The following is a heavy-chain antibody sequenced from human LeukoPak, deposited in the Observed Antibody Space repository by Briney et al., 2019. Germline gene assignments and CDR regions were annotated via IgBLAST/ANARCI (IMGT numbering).Heavy chain of an antibody. CDR2: IYYSGST. J-gene: IGHJ3*02. CDR1: GGSFSGYY. Sequence: SETLSLTCAVYGGSFSGYYWSWIRQPPGKGLEWIGSIYYSGSTYYNPSLKSRVTISVDTSKNQFSLKLSSVTAADTAVYYCARDRLLDFWSGYSGSHGAFDIWGQGTMVTVSS. CDR3: ARDRLLDFWSGYSGSHGAFDI. V-gene: IGHV4-34*01. D-gene: IGHD3-3*01.